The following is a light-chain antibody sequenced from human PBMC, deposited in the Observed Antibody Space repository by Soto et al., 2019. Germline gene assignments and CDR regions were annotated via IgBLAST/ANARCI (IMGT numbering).Light chain of an antibody. V-gene: IGLV2-14*03. J-gene: IGLJ1*01. CDR3: SSYAGSSNV. CDR1: SSDVGGYNY. CDR2: EVS. Sequence: QSALTQPASVSGSPGQSITISCTGTSSDVGGYNYVSWYQQHPGKAPKLLLYEVSSRPSGVSNRFSGSKSGNTASLTVSGLQAEDEADYYCSSYAGSSNVFGTGTKVTVL.